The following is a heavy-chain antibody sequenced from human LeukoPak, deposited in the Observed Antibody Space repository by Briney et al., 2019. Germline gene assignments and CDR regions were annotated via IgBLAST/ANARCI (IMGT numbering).Heavy chain of an antibody. J-gene: IGHJ3*02. V-gene: IGHV1-69*13. CDR3: ARGSPASADIVVVPAAGGAFDI. D-gene: IGHD2-2*01. Sequence: GASVRVSCKASGYAFTAYYMHWVRQAPGQGLEWMGGIIPIFGTANYAQKFQGRVTITADESTSTAYMELSSLRSEDTAVYYCARGSPASADIVVVPAAGGAFDIWGQGTMVTVSS. CDR1: GYAFTAYY. CDR2: IIPIFGTA.